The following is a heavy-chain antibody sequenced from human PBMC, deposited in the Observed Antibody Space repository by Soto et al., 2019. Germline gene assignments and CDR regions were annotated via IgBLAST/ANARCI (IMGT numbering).Heavy chain of an antibody. V-gene: IGHV1-8*01. CDR2: MNPNSANT. CDR1: GYTFTSYD. J-gene: IGHJ4*02. CDR3: AREVSYYFDY. Sequence: AASVKVSCKASGYTFTSYDINWVRQATGQGLEWMGWMNPNSANTGYAQKFQGRVTMTRDTSISTAYMELSSLRSEDTAVYYCAREVSYYFDYWGQGTLVTVSS.